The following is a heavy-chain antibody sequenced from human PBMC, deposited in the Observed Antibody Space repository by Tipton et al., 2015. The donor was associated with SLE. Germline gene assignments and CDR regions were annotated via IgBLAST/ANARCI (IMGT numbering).Heavy chain of an antibody. CDR3: ARAVPPNY. V-gene: IGHV3-7*01. CDR2: IKKDGSEK. Sequence: SLRLSCAASGFTFSSHWMHWVRQAPGKGLEWVANIKKDGSEKNYVDSVKGRITISRDKAKNSLNLQMNSLRVEETALEYCARAVPPNYWGQGTLVTGSS. CDR1: GFTFSSHW. D-gene: IGHD6-6*01. J-gene: IGHJ4*02.